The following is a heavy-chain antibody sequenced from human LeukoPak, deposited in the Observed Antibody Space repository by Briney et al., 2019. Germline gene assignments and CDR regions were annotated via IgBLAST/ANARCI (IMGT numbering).Heavy chain of an antibody. J-gene: IGHJ3*02. CDR1: GFTFSSYG. CDR2: IRYDGRNK. V-gene: IGHV3-30*02. CDR3: AKVGSYTAMDLYYYDTSGYWGDAFDI. D-gene: IGHD3-22*01. Sequence: GGSLRLSCAASGFTFSSYGMHWVRQAPGKGLEWVAFIRYDGRNKYYADSVKGRFTISRDNSKNTLYLQMNSLRAEDTAVYYCAKVGSYTAMDLYYYDTSGYWGDAFDIWGQGTMVTVSS.